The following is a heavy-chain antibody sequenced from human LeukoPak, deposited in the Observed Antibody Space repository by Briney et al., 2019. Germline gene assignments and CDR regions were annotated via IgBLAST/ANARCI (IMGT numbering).Heavy chain of an antibody. D-gene: IGHD4-23*01. CDR1: GYTFIDYY. Sequence: VASVKVSCKASGYTFIDYYMHWVRQAPGQGLEWMGIINPSGGSTSYAQKFQGRVTMTRDTSTSTVYMELSSLRSEDTAVYYCASADYGGNSALGYWGQGTLVTVSS. CDR2: INPSGGST. CDR3: ASADYGGNSALGY. J-gene: IGHJ4*02. V-gene: IGHV1-46*01.